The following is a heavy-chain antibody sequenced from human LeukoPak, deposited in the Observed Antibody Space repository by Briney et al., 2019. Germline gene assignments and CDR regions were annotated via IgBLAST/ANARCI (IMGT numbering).Heavy chain of an antibody. V-gene: IGHV3-15*01. D-gene: IGHD1-14*01. CDR3: TTTRTS. Sequence: GGSLRLSCAASGFTFSGSAMHWVRQASGKGLEWVGRIKSKADGGTTDYAAPVKGRFSISRDDSNNTLFLQMNSLNTEDTAVYYCTTTRTSWGQGTLVTVSS. J-gene: IGHJ5*02. CDR2: IKSKADGGTT. CDR1: GFTFSGSA.